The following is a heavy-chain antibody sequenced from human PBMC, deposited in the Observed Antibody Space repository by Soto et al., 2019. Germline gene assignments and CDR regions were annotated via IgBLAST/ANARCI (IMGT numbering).Heavy chain of an antibody. CDR1: GYRFTSHW. CDR2: IDPSDSFI. Sequence: GSLKISCEGSGYRFTSHWITWVRQMPGKGLEWMGRIDPSDSFITYSPAFQGHVTISADKSTNTAYLQWSSLKASDTAMYYCARQGAFDSLPDDFDIWGQGTMVTVSS. CDR3: ARQGAFDSLPDDFDI. V-gene: IGHV5-10-1*01. D-gene: IGHD2-15*01. J-gene: IGHJ3*02.